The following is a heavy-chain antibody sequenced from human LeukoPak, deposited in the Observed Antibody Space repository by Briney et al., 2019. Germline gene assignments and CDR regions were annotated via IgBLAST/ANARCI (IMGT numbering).Heavy chain of an antibody. Sequence: SETLSLTCTVSNDSINSGTSFWSWIRQPAGKGLEWLGRIYTSGSTNYNPSLKSRVTISVDTSKNQFSLKLNSVTAADTAVYYCARSSCSGGTCYWSRGYFDYWGQGTLVTVSS. D-gene: IGHD2-15*01. V-gene: IGHV4-61*02. CDR2: IYTSGST. CDR1: NDSINSGTSF. CDR3: ARSSCSGGTCYWSRGYFDY. J-gene: IGHJ4*02.